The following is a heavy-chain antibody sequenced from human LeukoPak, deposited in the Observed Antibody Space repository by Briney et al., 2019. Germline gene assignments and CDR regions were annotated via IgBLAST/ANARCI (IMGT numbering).Heavy chain of an antibody. D-gene: IGHD4/OR15-4a*01. CDR1: GGSITSYY. J-gene: IGHJ5*02. Sequence: SETLSLTCTVSGGSITSYYWAWLRQPPEKGLEWIGYVYYSGYSNYNPSLKSRVSMSVDTSMNQFSLKLSSVTAADTAVYYCARGGATDWFDPWGRGTLVAVSS. CDR2: VYYSGYS. CDR3: ARGGATDWFDP. V-gene: IGHV4-59*13.